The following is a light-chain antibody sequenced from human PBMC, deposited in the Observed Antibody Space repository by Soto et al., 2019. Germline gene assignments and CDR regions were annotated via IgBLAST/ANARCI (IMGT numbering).Light chain of an antibody. Sequence: DIQMTQSPSTLSASVGDRVTITCRASQSISSWLAWYQQKPGKAPKLLIYKASSLESGVPSRFRGSGSGTEFTLAISSLQPDDVASYYCKQYNSYWTFGHGTKVEIK. CDR3: KQYNSYWT. CDR2: KAS. CDR1: QSISSW. V-gene: IGKV1-5*03. J-gene: IGKJ1*01.